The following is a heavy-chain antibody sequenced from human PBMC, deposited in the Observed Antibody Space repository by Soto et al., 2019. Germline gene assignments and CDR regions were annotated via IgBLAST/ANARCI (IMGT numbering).Heavy chain of an antibody. D-gene: IGHD2-2*01. CDR1: GYTFTSYY. CDR3: AIPSPDIVVVPAATSRKYYYYGMDV. V-gene: IGHV1-46*01. Sequence: ASVKVSCKASGYTFTSYYMHWVRQAPGQGLEWMGIINPSGGSTSYAQKFQGRVTMTRDTSTSTVYMELSSLRSEDTAVYYCAIPSPDIVVVPAATSRKYYYYGMDVWGQGTTVTAP. J-gene: IGHJ6*02. CDR2: INPSGGST.